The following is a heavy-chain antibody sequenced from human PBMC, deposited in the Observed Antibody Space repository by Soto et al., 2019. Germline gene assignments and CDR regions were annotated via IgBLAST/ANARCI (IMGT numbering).Heavy chain of an antibody. CDR2: MSVTGGGT. CDR3: AKGLEQQLVRIAFDI. D-gene: IGHD6-13*01. Sequence: PGGSLRLSCAASGFTFSNYVVNWVRRAPGKGLEWLSSMSVTGGGTYYADSVKGRFTISRDNSKNTLYLQMNSLRAEDTAIYYCAKGLEQQLVRIAFDIWGQGTMVTVSS. V-gene: IGHV3-23*01. CDR1: GFTFSNYV. J-gene: IGHJ3*02.